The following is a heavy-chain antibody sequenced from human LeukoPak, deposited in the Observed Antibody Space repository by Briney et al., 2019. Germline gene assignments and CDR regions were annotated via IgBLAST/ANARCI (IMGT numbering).Heavy chain of an antibody. Sequence: ASVKVSCKASGYTFTSYDINWVRQATGQGLEWMGWMNPNSGNTGYAQKFQGRVTMTRNTSISTAYMELSSLRSEDTAVYYCARGGLKDYDILTGYYELVRDYFDYWGQGTLVTVSS. CDR1: GYTFTSYD. CDR3: ARGGLKDYDILTGYYELVRDYFDY. CDR2: MNPNSGNT. J-gene: IGHJ4*02. V-gene: IGHV1-8*01. D-gene: IGHD3-9*01.